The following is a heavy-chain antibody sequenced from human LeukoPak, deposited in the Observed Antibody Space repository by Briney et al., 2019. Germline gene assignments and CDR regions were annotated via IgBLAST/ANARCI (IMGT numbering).Heavy chain of an antibody. Sequence: QPGGSLRLSCAASGFTFSSYEMNWVRQAPGKGLEWVSYISSSGSTIYYADSVKGRFTISRDNAKNSLYLQMNSLRAEDTAVYYCARGTVGYYYYYYMDVWGKGTTVTISS. J-gene: IGHJ6*03. V-gene: IGHV3-48*03. CDR2: ISSSGSTI. CDR1: GFTFSSYE. CDR3: ARGTVGYYYYYYMDV.